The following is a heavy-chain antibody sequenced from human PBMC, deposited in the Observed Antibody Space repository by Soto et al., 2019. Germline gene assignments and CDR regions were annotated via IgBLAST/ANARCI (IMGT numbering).Heavy chain of an antibody. D-gene: IGHD3-22*01. V-gene: IGHV3-53*01. Sequence: EVQLVESGGGLIQPGGSLRLSCAASAFTVSSNDMSWVRQAPGKGLEWVSLIYSSGSTHYADSVKGRFTISRDNSKNTVHLQMNSLSAEDTAVYYCARRPLNSNGAYWGQGTLVTVSS. CDR2: IYSSGST. CDR1: AFTVSSND. J-gene: IGHJ4*02. CDR3: ARRPLNSNGAY.